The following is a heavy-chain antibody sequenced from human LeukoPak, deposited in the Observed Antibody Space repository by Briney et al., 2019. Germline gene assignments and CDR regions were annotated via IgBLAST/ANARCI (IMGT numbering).Heavy chain of an antibody. V-gene: IGHV4-61*02. Sequence: PSQTLSLTCTVSGGSISSGSYYWSWIRQPAGKGLEWIGRIYTSGSTNYNPSLKSRVTISVDTSKNQFSLKLSSVTAAGTAVYYCARDRDSSSSAYFDYWGQGTLVTVSS. CDR3: ARDRDSSSSAYFDY. CDR1: GGSISSGSYY. D-gene: IGHD6-6*01. J-gene: IGHJ4*02. CDR2: IYTSGST.